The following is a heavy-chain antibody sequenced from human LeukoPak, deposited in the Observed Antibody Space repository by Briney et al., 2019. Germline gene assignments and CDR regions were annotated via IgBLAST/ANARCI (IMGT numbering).Heavy chain of an antibody. Sequence: SETLSLTCTVSGGSISNYYWSWIRQPPGKGLEWIGNIFYSGGTYYSPSLTSRVTISLDTSRNQFSLKLNSVTAADTAVYYCAKSNGYGLVDIWGQGTMVTVSS. CDR1: GGSISNYY. V-gene: IGHV4-59*04. CDR2: IFYSGGT. CDR3: AKSNGYGLVDI. D-gene: IGHD3-10*01. J-gene: IGHJ3*02.